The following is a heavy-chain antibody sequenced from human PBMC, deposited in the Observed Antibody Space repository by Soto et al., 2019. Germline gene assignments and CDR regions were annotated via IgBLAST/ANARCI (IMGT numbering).Heavy chain of an antibody. V-gene: IGHV1-3*01. CDR1: GYTFTNHA. D-gene: IGHD2-15*01. J-gene: IGHJ3*02. CDR2: INPGNGNT. Sequence: ASVKVSCKASGYTFTNHAMHWVRQAPGQRLEWMGWINPGNGNTKYSQNFQGRVTITRDTSASTAYMELSSLRSQDTAVYYCARDLLTGYCSGGSCTDAFDIWGQGTMVTVSS. CDR3: ARDLLTGYCSGGSCTDAFDI.